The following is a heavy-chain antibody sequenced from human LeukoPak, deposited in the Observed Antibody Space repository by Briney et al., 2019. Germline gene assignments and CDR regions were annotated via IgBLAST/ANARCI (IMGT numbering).Heavy chain of an antibody. Sequence: ASVKVSCKASGYTFTSYAMNWVRQAPGQGLEWMGWINTNTGNPTYAQGFTGRFVFSLDTSVSTAYLQISSLKAEDTAVYYCWGYCSGGSCPTHWYFDLWGRGTLVTVSS. V-gene: IGHV7-4-1*02. CDR2: INTNTGNP. CDR1: GYTFTSYA. D-gene: IGHD2-15*01. J-gene: IGHJ2*01. CDR3: WGYCSGGSCPTHWYFDL.